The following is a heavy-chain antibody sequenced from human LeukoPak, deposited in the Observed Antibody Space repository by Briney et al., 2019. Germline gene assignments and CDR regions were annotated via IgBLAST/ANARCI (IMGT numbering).Heavy chain of an antibody. D-gene: IGHD6-19*01. CDR2: IYSGGGT. CDR3: AKDSGPYSSGWYSDY. CDR1: GFTVRNNY. Sequence: GGSLRLSCEASGFTVRNNYMTWVRQAPGKGLEWVSVIYSGGGTYYADSVKDRFTISRDNSKNTLYLQMNSLRAEDTAVYYCAKDSGPYSSGWYSDYWGQGTLVTVSS. V-gene: IGHV3-66*01. J-gene: IGHJ4*02.